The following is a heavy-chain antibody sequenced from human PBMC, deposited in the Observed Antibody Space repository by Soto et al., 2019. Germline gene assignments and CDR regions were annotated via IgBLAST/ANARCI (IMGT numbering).Heavy chain of an antibody. V-gene: IGHV5-51*01. Sequence: GESLKISCKGSGYSFTSYWIGWARQMPGKGLEWMGIIYPGDSDTRYSPSFQGQVTISADKSISTAYLQWSSLKASDTAMYYCAKTAAGGKNYYGMDVWGQGTTITVSS. CDR1: GYSFTSYW. CDR2: IYPGDSDT. CDR3: AKTAAGGKNYYGMDV. D-gene: IGHD6-13*01. J-gene: IGHJ6*02.